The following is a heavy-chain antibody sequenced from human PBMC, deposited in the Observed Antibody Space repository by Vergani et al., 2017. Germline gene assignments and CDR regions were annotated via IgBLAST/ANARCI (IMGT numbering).Heavy chain of an antibody. CDR2: IIPIFGTA. V-gene: IGHV1-69*01. CDR1: GGTFSSFA. J-gene: IGHJ1*01. Sequence: QVQLVQSGAEVKKPGSSVKVSCKASGGTFSSFAISWVRQAPGQGLEWMGGIIPIFGTANYAQKFQGRVTITADESTSTADMELSSLRSEDTAVYYCARVRRDYHDSSVAEYFQHWGQGTLVTVSS. CDR3: ARVRRDYHDSSVAEYFQH. D-gene: IGHD3-22*01.